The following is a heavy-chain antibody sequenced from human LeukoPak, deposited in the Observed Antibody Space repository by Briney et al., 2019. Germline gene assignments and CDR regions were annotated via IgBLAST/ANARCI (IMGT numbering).Heavy chain of an antibody. CDR3: ARRDSSGWKSYYYYGMDV. J-gene: IGHJ6*02. D-gene: IGHD6-19*01. Sequence: ASVKVSCKASGYTFTSYDINWVRQATGQGLEWMGWMNPNSGNTGYAQKFQGRVTTTRNTSISTAYMELSSLRSEDTAVYYCARRDSSGWKSYYYYGMDVWGQGTTVTVSS. CDR2: MNPNSGNT. CDR1: GYTFTSYD. V-gene: IGHV1-8*01.